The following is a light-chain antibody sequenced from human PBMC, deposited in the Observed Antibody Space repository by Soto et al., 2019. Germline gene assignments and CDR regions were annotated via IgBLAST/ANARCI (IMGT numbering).Light chain of an antibody. J-gene: IGLJ1*01. V-gene: IGLV2-23*01. Sequence: QSALAQPASVSGSPGQSITISCTGTSSTVGGFNVVSWYQQHPGKAPKVTIYEGIKRPSGVSNRFSGSNSGSTASLTISGLQAEDEADYYCCSYVGATTYVFGTGTKVTV. CDR1: SSTVGGFNV. CDR2: EGI. CDR3: CSYVGATTYV.